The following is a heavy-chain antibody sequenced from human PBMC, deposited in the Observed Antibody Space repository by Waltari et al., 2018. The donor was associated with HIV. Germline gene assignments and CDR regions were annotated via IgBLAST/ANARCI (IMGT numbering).Heavy chain of an antibody. D-gene: IGHD1-26*01. CDR2: ISWNCGSI. J-gene: IGHJ3*02. Sequence: EVQLVESGGGLVQPGRSLRLTCAASGFTFADYAMHWVRQAPGKGLEWVSGISWNCGSIGYADSVKGRFTISRDNAKNSLYLQMNSLRAEDTALYYCAKAGSYQTNDAFDIWGQGTMVTVSS. CDR1: GFTFADYA. V-gene: IGHV3-9*01. CDR3: AKAGSYQTNDAFDI.